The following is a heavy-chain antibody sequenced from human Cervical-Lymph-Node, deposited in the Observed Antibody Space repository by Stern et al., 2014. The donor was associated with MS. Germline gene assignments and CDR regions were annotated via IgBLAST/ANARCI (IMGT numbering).Heavy chain of an antibody. CDR3: ARDGYDYVWGSLLDY. CDR2: NNPRGGST. D-gene: IGHD3-16*01. CDR1: GYTFTSDY. Sequence: QLQLVQSGAEVKKPGDSVKVSCKASGYTFTSDYMNWVRQAPGQGLEWMGINNPRGGSTSYAQKFQGRVTMTRDTSTSTVYMELSSLRSEDTAVYYCARDGYDYVWGSLLDYWGQGTLVTVSS. J-gene: IGHJ4*02. V-gene: IGHV1-46*01.